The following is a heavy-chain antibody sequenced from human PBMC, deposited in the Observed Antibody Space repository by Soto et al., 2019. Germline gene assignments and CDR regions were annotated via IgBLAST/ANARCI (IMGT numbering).Heavy chain of an antibody. V-gene: IGHV3-49*03. D-gene: IGHD5-12*01. Sequence: GGSLRLSCTASGFTLGDYAMSWFRQAPGKGLEWVGFIRSKAYGGTTEYAASVKGRFTISRDDSKSIAYLQMNSLKTEDTAVYYCTRDSDEYSGRYDPVFDYWGQGTLVTVSS. CDR1: GFTLGDYA. J-gene: IGHJ4*02. CDR2: IRSKAYGGTT. CDR3: TRDSDEYSGRYDPVFDY.